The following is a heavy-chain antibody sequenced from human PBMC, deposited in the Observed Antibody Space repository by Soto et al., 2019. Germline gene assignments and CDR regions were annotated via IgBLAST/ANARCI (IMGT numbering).Heavy chain of an antibody. CDR3: ARVRRYQYSSGWTHWFDP. J-gene: IGHJ5*02. V-gene: IGHV1-69*01. CDR1: GGTFSSYA. D-gene: IGHD6-19*01. Sequence: QVQLVQSGAEVKKPGSSVKVSCKASGGTFSSYAISWVRQAPGQGLEWMGGIIPIFGTANYAKKFQGRVTITADESTSTAYMELSSLRSEDTAVYYCARVRRYQYSSGWTHWFDPWGQGTLVTVSS. CDR2: IIPIFGTA.